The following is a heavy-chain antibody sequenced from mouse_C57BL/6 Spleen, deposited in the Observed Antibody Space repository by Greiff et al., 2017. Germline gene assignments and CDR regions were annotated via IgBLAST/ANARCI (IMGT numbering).Heavy chain of an antibody. CDR2: IYPGSGST. Sequence: QVQLQQPGAELVKPGASVKMSCKASGYTFTSYWITWVKQRPGQGLEWIGDIYPGSGSTNYNEKFKSKATLTVDTSSSTAYMQLSSLTSEDSAVYYCARAGVGPAWFAYGGQGTLVTVSA. D-gene: IGHD1-1*02. CDR3: ARAGVGPAWFAY. V-gene: IGHV1-55*01. CDR1: GYTFTSYW. J-gene: IGHJ3*01.